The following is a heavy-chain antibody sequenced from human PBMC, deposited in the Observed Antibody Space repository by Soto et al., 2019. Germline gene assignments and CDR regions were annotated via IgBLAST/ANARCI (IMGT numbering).Heavy chain of an antibody. V-gene: IGHV3-7*01. CDR3: VSDHRSAALTL. CDR1: GFTFSTYW. CDR2: IKQDGSEK. D-gene: IGHD3-3*01. J-gene: IGHJ6*04. Sequence: EMHLVESGGGLVQPGGSLRLSCAASGFTFSTYWMSWVRQAPGKGLEWVANIKQDGSEKYYVDSVKGRFTASRDNAKESLDLQMNSLRAEDTAVYYCVSDHRSAALTLWGKGTTVNVSS.